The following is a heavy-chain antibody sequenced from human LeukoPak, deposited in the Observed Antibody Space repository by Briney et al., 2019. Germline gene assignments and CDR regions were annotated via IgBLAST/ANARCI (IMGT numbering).Heavy chain of an antibody. J-gene: IGHJ3*02. D-gene: IGHD3-3*01. V-gene: IGHV4-39*07. Sequence: SETLSLTCTVSGGSISSSSYYWGWIRQPPGKGLEWIGNIYYTGSTYYSPSLKSRVTISVDTSKNQFSLKLSSVTAADTAVYYCARRVASDAFDIWGQGTMVTVSS. CDR2: IYYTGST. CDR1: GGSISSSSYY. CDR3: ARRVASDAFDI.